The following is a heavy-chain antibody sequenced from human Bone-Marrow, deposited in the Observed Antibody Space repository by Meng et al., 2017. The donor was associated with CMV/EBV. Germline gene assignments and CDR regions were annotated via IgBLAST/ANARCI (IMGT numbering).Heavy chain of an antibody. CDR1: GGSFSGYY. CDR2: INHSGST. CDR3: ARWDSNCSSTSCSPGYLYYGMDV. Sequence: SETLSLTCAVYGGSFSGYYWSWIRQPPGKGLEWIGEINHSGSTNYNPSLKSRVTISVDTSKNQFSLKLSSVTAADTAVYYCARWDSNCSSTSCSPGYLYYGMDVWGQGTTVTVTS. D-gene: IGHD2-2*01. V-gene: IGHV4-34*01. J-gene: IGHJ6*02.